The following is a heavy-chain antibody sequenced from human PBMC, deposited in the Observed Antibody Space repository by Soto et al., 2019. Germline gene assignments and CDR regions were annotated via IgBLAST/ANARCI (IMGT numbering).Heavy chain of an antibody. CDR2: IIPILGIA. CDR1: GGTIIRYT. CDR3: ARSYCSSTSCSQNWFDP. V-gene: IGHV1-69*02. Sequence: SVNVSCKTSGGTIIRYTISWVRQAPRQGLEWMGRIIPILGIANYAQKFQGRVTITADKSTSTAYMELSSLRSEDTAVYYCARSYCSSTSCSQNWFDPWGQGTLVTVSS. J-gene: IGHJ5*02. D-gene: IGHD2-2*01.